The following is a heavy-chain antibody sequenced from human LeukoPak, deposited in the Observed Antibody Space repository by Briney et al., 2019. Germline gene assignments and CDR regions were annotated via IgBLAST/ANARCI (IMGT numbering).Heavy chain of an antibody. J-gene: IGHJ5*02. V-gene: IGHV1-8*01. D-gene: IGHD3-16*01. CDR1: GYTFTIYD. CDR3: ARGHVVGEDWFDP. Sequence: ASVTVSFTASGYTFTIYDINWVRQATGQGLEWMGWMNPNSGNTGYAQKFQGRVTMTRNTSISTAYMELSSLRSEDTAVYYCARGHVVGEDWFDPWGQGTLVTVSS. CDR2: MNPNSGNT.